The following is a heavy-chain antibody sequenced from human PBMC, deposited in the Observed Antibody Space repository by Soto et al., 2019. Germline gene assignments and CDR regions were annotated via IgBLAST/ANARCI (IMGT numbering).Heavy chain of an antibody. Sequence: SETLALPCSFSGGSISSPSYYWGWIRPPPGKRREWFGSLYYIGNTNYHPSLKSRVTLFVDTSRHQFSLKVNSVTAADTAVHFCARRPGSTTFRCDYGGQGTLVTVSS. CDR3: ARRPGSTTFRCDY. CDR1: GGSISSPSYY. D-gene: IGHD6-13*01. J-gene: IGHJ4*02. V-gene: IGHV4-39*01. CDR2: LYYIGNT.